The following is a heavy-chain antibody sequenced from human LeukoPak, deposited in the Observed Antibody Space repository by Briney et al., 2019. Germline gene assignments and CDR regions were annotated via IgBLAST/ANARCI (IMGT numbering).Heavy chain of an antibody. D-gene: IGHD6-19*01. J-gene: IGHJ4*02. CDR3: ARGPDYSSGWTYYFDY. V-gene: IGHV1-2*02. CDR1: GYTFTGNY. Sequence: ASVKVSCKASGYTFTGNYMHWVRQAPGKGLKGMVWINPNSGGTNYAQKFQGRVTMTRDTSISTAYMELSRLRSDDTAVYYCARGPDYSSGWTYYFDYWGQGTLVTVSS. CDR2: INPNSGGT.